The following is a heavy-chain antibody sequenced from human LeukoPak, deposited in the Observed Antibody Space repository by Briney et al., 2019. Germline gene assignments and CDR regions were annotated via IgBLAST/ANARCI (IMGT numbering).Heavy chain of an antibody. CDR3: AKDTRGATIFGVVTY. CDR2: ISGSGGST. D-gene: IGHD3-3*01. CDR1: GFTFSSYA. Sequence: RSGGSLRLSCAASGFTFSSYAMHWVRQAPGKGLEWVSGISGSGGSTNYVDSVKGRFTIPRDNSKSTLYLQMNSLRAEDTAVYYCAKDTRGATIFGVVTYWGQGTLVTVSS. V-gene: IGHV3-23*01. J-gene: IGHJ4*02.